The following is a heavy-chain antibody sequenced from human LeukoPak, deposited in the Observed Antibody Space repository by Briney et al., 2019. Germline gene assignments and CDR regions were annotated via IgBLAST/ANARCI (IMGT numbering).Heavy chain of an antibody. V-gene: IGHV4-38-2*02. Sequence: SETLSLTCTVSGYSISSGYYWGWIRQPPGKGLEWIGSIYHSGSTYYNPSLKSRVTISVDTSKNQFSLKLSSVTAADTAVYYCARARFLEWLLGAFDIWGQGTMVTVSS. J-gene: IGHJ3*02. CDR1: GYSISSGYY. D-gene: IGHD3-3*01. CDR2: IYHSGST. CDR3: ARARFLEWLLGAFDI.